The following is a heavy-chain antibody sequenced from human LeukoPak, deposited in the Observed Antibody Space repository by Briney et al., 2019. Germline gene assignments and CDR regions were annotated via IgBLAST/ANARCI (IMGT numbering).Heavy chain of an antibody. CDR1: GGSISSYY. J-gene: IGHJ3*02. CDR2: IYYSGST. D-gene: IGHD2-15*01. CDR3: ARYWDGFDT. Sequence: SETLSLTCTVSGGSISSYYWSWIRQPPGKGLEWIGYIYYSGSTNYNPSLKSRVTISVDTSKNQFSLRLSSVTAADTAVYYCARYWDGFDTWGQGTVVTLSS. V-gene: IGHV4-59*08.